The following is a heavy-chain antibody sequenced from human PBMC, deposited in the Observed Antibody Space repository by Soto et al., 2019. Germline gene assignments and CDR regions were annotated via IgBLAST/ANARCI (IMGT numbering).Heavy chain of an antibody. CDR1: GCTFISYG. CDR3: ARDPSDGSGSYYPYGMDV. CDR2: IWYDGSNK. D-gene: IGHD3-10*01. V-gene: IGHV3-33*01. J-gene: IGHJ6*02. Sequence: GGSLRLSCAASGCTFISYGMHWVRQAPGKGLEWVAVIWYDGSNKYYADSVKGRFTISRDNSKNTLYLQMNSLRAEDTAVYYCARDPSDGSGSYYPYGMDVWGQGTTVTVSS.